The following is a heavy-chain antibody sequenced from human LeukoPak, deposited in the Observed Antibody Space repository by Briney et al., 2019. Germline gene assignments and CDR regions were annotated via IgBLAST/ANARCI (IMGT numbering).Heavy chain of an antibody. Sequence: PGRSLRLSCAASGFTFSSYAMHWVRQAPGKGLEWVAVISYDGSNKYYADSVKGRFTISRDNSKNTLHLQMNSLRAEDTAVYYCARDGYAYMDVWAKGPRSPSP. V-gene: IGHV3-30*01. CDR2: ISYDGSNK. D-gene: IGHD5-18*01. CDR3: ARDGYAYMDV. J-gene: IGHJ6*03. CDR1: GFTFSSYA.